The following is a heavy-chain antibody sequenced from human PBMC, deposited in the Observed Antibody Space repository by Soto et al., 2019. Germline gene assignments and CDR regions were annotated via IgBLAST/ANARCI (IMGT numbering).Heavy chain of an antibody. CDR2: ISYDGSND. D-gene: IGHD3-9*01. CDR3: AKEGTGYYLEN. CDR1: GFRFRRYA. Sequence: QVQLVESGGGVVQPGRSLRLSCAASGFRFRRYAMHWFRQAPGKGLEWVAFISYDGSNDYYADFVKGRCALSREDSKNTLQLQLTRLTAEGPAIYYCAKEGTGYYLENWCQGTLVTVSS. V-gene: IGHV3-30*18. J-gene: IGHJ4*02.